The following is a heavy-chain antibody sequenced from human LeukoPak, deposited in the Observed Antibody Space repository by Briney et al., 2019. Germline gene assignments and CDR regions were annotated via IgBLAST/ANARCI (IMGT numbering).Heavy chain of an antibody. V-gene: IGHV3-7*01. J-gene: IGHJ4*02. Sequence: GGSLRLSCAASGFIFGSYWMIWVRQAPGKGLEWVANIKQAGSESSYVDSVKGRFTISRDNAKNSLYLQINSLRAEDTAVYYCARTSIAAAGKLTYWGQGTLVTVSS. CDR2: IKQAGSES. D-gene: IGHD6-13*01. CDR1: GFIFGSYW. CDR3: ARTSIAAAGKLTY.